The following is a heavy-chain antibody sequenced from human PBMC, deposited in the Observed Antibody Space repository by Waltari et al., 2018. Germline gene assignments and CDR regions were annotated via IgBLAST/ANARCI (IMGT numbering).Heavy chain of an antibody. CDR2: IYYSGST. CDR1: GGSISSHY. J-gene: IGHJ6*03. V-gene: IGHV4-59*11. CDR3: ARGQRGYRHPHYYYMDV. D-gene: IGHD5-18*01. Sequence: QVQLQESGPGLVKPSETLSLTCTVSGGSISSHYWSWIRQPPGKGLEWIGYIYYSGSTNYNPSLKSRVTISVDTSKNQFSLKLSSVTAADTAVYYCARGQRGYRHPHYYYMDVWGKGTTVTVSS.